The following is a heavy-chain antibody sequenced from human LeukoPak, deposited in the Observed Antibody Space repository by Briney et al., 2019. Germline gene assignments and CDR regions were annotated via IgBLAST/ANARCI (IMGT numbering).Heavy chain of an antibody. D-gene: IGHD1-26*01. CDR3: ARDREWELIAFDI. Sequence: ASVEVSCTASGYTFTNYGISWVRQAPGQGLEWMGWISAYNGNTNYAQKLQGRVTMTTDTSTSTAYMELRSLRSDDTAVYYCARDREWELIAFDIWGQGTMVTVSS. CDR2: ISAYNGNT. V-gene: IGHV1-18*01. CDR1: GYTFTNYG. J-gene: IGHJ3*02.